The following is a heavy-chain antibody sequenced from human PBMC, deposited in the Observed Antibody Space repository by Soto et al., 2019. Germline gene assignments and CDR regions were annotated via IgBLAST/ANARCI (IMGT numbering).Heavy chain of an antibody. V-gene: IGHV3-21*01. Sequence: GGSLRLSCAASGFTFSSYSMNWVRQAPGEGLEWVSSISSSSSYIYYADSVKGRFTISRDNAKNSLYLQMNSLRAEDTAVYYCTIMITFGGVPERFDPWGQGTLVTVSS. J-gene: IGHJ5*02. CDR1: GFTFSSYS. CDR2: ISSSSSYI. D-gene: IGHD3-16*01. CDR3: TIMITFGGVPERFDP.